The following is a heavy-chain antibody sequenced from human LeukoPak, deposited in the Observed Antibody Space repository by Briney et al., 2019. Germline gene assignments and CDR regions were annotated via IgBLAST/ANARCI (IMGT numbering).Heavy chain of an antibody. D-gene: IGHD3-10*01. J-gene: IGHJ4*02. Sequence: PSETLSLTCAVYGGSFSGYYWSWIRQPPGKGLVWIGEINHSGSTNYNPSLKSRVTISVDTSKNQFSLKLSSVTAADTAVYYCARRRVYGSGSYYGRWGQGTLVTVSS. CDR2: INHSGST. CDR1: GGSFSGYY. V-gene: IGHV4-34*01. CDR3: ARRRVYGSGSYYGR.